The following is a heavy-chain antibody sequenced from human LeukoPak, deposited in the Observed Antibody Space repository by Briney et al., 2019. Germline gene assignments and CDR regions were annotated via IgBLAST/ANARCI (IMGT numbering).Heavy chain of an antibody. J-gene: IGHJ4*02. CDR2: IKQDGSEK. CDR1: GFTFSSYW. CDR3: ARGHIVVVTAPDY. D-gene: IGHD2-21*02. Sequence: GGSLRLSCAASGFTFSSYWMSWVRQAPGKGLEWVANIKQDGSEKYYVDSVKGRSTISRDNAKNSLYLQMNSLRAEDTAVYYCARGHIVVVTAPDYWGQGTLVTVSS. V-gene: IGHV3-7*04.